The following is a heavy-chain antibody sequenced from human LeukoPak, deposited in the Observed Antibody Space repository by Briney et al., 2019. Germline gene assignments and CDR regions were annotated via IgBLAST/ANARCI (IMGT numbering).Heavy chain of an antibody. J-gene: IGHJ6*02. CDR1: GYTFTGYY. V-gene: IGHV1-2*02. Sequence: ASVKVSCKASGYTFTGYYMHWVRQAPGQGLEWMGWINPNSGCTNYAQKFQGRVTMTRDTSISTAYMELSRLRSDDTAVYYCARVPKGLLRYFDWLPRVGMDVWGQGTTVTVSS. CDR2: INPNSGCT. CDR3: ARVPKGLLRYFDWLPRVGMDV. D-gene: IGHD3-9*01.